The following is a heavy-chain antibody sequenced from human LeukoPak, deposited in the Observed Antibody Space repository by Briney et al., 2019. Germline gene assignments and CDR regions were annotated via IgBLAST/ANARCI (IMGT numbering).Heavy chain of an antibody. CDR3: ARGNNPPYNSYYFMDV. J-gene: IGHJ6*03. Sequence: SAKVSCKASGGTFSSYPISCVRQAPGQGVEWMGGIIPLFVTPKYAQNFQGRVTITADESTSTAYMELSSLRSDDTAVYYCARGNNPPYNSYYFMDVWGKGTTVTVSS. V-gene: IGHV1-69*01. CDR1: GGTFSSYP. CDR2: IIPLFVTP. D-gene: IGHD1/OR15-1a*01.